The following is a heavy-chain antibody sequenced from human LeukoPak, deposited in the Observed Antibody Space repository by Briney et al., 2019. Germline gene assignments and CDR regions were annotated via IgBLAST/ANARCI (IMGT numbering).Heavy chain of an antibody. CDR1: GFTFTDYA. CDR2: ISGDGGGYT. CDR3: AKDLTSGSGSYDY. Sequence: GGSLRLSCTASGFTFTDYAMSWVRQAPGEGLEWVSAISGDGGGYTYYADSGKGRFTISRVNSKNTLYLEMNSLRAEDTAVYYCAKDLTSGSGSYDYWGQGTLVTVSS. V-gene: IGHV3-23*01. D-gene: IGHD3-10*01. J-gene: IGHJ4*02.